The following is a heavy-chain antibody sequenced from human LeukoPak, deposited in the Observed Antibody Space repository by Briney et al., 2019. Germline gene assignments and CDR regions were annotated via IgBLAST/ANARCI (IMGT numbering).Heavy chain of an antibody. CDR2: IYYSGST. J-gene: IGHJ6*02. V-gene: IGHV4-59*08. CDR3: ARRSGWRDYYYYGMDV. D-gene: IGHD6-19*01. CDR1: GGSISSYY. Sequence: SETLSLTCTVSGGSISSYYWSWIRQPPGKGLEWIGYIYYSGSTNYNPSLKSRVTISVDTSKNQSSLKLSSVTAADTAVYYCARRSGWRDYYYYGMDVWGQGTTVTVSS.